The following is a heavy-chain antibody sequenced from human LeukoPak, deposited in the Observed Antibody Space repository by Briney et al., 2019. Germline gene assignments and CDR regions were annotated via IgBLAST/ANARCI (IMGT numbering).Heavy chain of an antibody. J-gene: IGHJ3*02. CDR3: ARGNTALDAFDI. V-gene: IGHV4-39*07. CDR1: GGSISSSSYY. D-gene: IGHD5-18*01. Sequence: SETLSLTCTVSGGSISSSSYYWGWIRQPPGKGLEWIGEINHSGSTNYNPSLKSRVTILVDTSKNQFSLKLSSVTAADTAVYYCARGNTALDAFDIWGQGTMVTVSS. CDR2: INHSGST.